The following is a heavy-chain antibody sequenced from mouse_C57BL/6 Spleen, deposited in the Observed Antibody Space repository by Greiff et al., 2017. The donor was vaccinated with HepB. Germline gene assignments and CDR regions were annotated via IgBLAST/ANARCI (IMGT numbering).Heavy chain of an antibody. CDR2: ISYDGSN. D-gene: IGHD2-1*01. CDR3: ARVGAMVTLYYYAMDC. Sequence: VQLKESGPGLVKPSQSLSLTCSVTGYSITSGYYWNWIRQFPGNKLEWMGYISYDGSNNYNPSLKNRISITRDTSKNQFFLKLNSLTTEDTATYYCARVGAMVTLYYYAMDCLGQGTSVTVSS. J-gene: IGHJ4*01. CDR1: GYSITSGYY. V-gene: IGHV3-6*01.